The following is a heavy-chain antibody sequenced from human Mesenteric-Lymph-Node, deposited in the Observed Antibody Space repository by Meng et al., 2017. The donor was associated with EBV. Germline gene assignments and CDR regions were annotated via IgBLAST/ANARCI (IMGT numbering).Heavy chain of an antibody. V-gene: IGHV4-39*01. CDR2: IFHSGSS. CDR3: ARRGIAAAVGRFDP. J-gene: IGHJ5*02. Sequence: LPLTESGPGLVKPSETLSLTCTVSGGSISSSSYYWGWIRQPPGKGLEWIGSIFHSGSSYYNPSLKSRVTISVDTSKNQFSLKLSSVTAADTAVYYCARRGIAAAVGRFDPWGQGTLVTVSS. CDR1: GGSISSSSYY. D-gene: IGHD6-13*01.